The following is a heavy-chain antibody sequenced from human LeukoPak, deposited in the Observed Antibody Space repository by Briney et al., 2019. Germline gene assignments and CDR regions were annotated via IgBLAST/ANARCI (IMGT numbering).Heavy chain of an antibody. D-gene: IGHD2-2*02. Sequence: GGSLRLSCAASGFTFNNYAMTWVRQAQGKGLEWVSGISGNGVSTYYADSVKGRFTISRDNSKSTLYLQMNSLRAEDTALYYCARSVRSCTSTNCYTWGQGTLVTDSS. V-gene: IGHV3-23*01. CDR2: ISGNGVST. CDR1: GFTFNNYA. CDR3: ARSVRSCTSTNCYT. J-gene: IGHJ5*02.